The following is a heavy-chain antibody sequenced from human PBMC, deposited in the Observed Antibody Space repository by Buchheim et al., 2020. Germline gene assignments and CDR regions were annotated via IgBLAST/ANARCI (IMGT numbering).Heavy chain of an antibody. CDR3: ARDMRYSSSSSFDWFDP. V-gene: IGHV4-59*01. CDR2: IYYSGST. J-gene: IGHJ5*02. Sequence: QVQLQQWGAGLVKPSETLSLTCTVSGGSISSYYWSWIRQPPGKGLEWIGYIYYSGSTNYNPALKSRVTISVDTSKNQFSLKLSSVTAADTAVYYCARDMRYSSSSSFDWFDPWGQGTL. CDR1: GGSISSYY. D-gene: IGHD6-6*01.